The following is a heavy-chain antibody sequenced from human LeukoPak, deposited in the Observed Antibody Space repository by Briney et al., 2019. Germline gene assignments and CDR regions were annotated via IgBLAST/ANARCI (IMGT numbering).Heavy chain of an antibody. Sequence: SETLSLTCAVSGGSISNSNYYWGWVRQPPGKGLEWIGTIYYSGNTYYTPSLKSRVTISVDTSKNQFSLRLSSVTAADTAVYFCMRHEEEDGYNAKPFDFWGQGTLVTVSS. CDR1: GGSISNSNYY. D-gene: IGHD5-24*01. J-gene: IGHJ4*02. V-gene: IGHV4-39*01. CDR3: MRHEEEDGYNAKPFDF. CDR2: IYYSGNT.